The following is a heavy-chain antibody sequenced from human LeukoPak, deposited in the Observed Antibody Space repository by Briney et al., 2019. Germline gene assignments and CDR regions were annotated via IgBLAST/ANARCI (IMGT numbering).Heavy chain of an antibody. V-gene: IGHV3-53*01. CDR3: TREVVSSPSYFDS. CDR2: FYRGDST. D-gene: IGHD2-15*01. Sequence: GGSLRLSCAASGFTFSRHWMTWVRQAPGKGLEWVSFFYRGDSTYYAESVRGRFTISRDNSKNTLYLLMNSLIPEDTAVYYCTREVVSSPSYFDSWGQGTLVTVSS. J-gene: IGHJ4*02. CDR1: GFTFSRHW.